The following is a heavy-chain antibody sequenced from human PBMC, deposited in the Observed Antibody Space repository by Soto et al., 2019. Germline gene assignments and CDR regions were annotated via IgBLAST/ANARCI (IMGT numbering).Heavy chain of an antibody. CDR2: INHSGST. CDR1: GGSFSGYY. CDR3: ARAYDYIWGSYRYFWFDP. Sequence: SETLSLTCAVYGGSFSGYYWSWIRQPPGKGLEWIGEINHSGSTNHNPSLKSRVTISVDTSKNQFSLKLSSVTAADTTVYYCARAYDYIWGSYRYFWFDPWGQGTLVTVSS. D-gene: IGHD3-16*02. J-gene: IGHJ5*02. V-gene: IGHV4-34*01.